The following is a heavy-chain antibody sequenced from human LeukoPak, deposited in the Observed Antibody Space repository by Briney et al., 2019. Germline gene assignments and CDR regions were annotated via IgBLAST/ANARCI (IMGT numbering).Heavy chain of an antibody. V-gene: IGHV4-59*08. CDR1: GGSISSYY. Sequence: PSETLSLTCTVSGGSISSYYWSWIRQPPGKGLEWIGYIYYSGSTNYNPSLKSRVTISVDTSKNQFSLKLSSVTAADTAVYYCARHYVGLQSTHNWFDPWGQGTLVTVSS. CDR3: ARHYVGLQSTHNWFDP. CDR2: IYYSGST. D-gene: IGHD5-24*01. J-gene: IGHJ5*02.